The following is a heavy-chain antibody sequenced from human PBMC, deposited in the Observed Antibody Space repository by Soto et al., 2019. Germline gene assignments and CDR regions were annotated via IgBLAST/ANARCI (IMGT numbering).Heavy chain of an antibody. CDR3: AIWGEDRVDTETPLYGMDV. V-gene: IGHV5-51*01. D-gene: IGHD5-18*01. Sequence: GESLKTSCQGSGYSFTSYWIGWVRQMPGKGLEWMGIIYPADSDNRYSPSFQGQVTISADKSISTAYLQWSSLKAPDPAMYYVAIWGEDRVDTETPLYGMDVWGQGTMVTVSS. CDR1: GYSFTSYW. J-gene: IGHJ6*02. CDR2: IYPADSDN.